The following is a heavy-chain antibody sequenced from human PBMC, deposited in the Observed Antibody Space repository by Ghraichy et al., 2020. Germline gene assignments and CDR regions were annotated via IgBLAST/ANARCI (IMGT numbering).Heavy chain of an antibody. D-gene: IGHD6-13*01. V-gene: IGHV1-8*01. CDR1: GYTFTSYD. CDR3: ARIIAEAGFDY. CDR2: MNPISFNT. Sequence: ASVKVSCKASGYTFTSYDINWVRQAPGQGLEWMGWMNPISFNTGYAHKFQGRVSMTMSTSISTAYMELSSLSSEDTAVYYCARIIAEAGFDYWGQGTLVTVSS. J-gene: IGHJ4*02.